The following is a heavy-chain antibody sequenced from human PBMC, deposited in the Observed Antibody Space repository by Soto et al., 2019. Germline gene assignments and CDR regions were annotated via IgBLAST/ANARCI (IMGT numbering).Heavy chain of an antibody. D-gene: IGHD3-3*01. V-gene: IGHV4-34*01. CDR3: ESAKAWRSEY. Sequence: LSLTCAVYGGSFSDYYWSWVRQPPGKGLEWIGEINHRGNTNYNPSLKSRVTLSVDTPKNQFSLKLSSVTAADTAVYYCESAKAWRSEYWGQGTLVTVCS. J-gene: IGHJ4*02. CDR2: INHRGNT. CDR1: GGSFSDYY.